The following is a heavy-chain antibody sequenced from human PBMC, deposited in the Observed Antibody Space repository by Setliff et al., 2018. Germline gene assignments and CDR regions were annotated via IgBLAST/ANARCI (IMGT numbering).Heavy chain of an antibody. CDR1: GYTFTSYA. D-gene: IGHD1-26*01. V-gene: IGHV1-3*01. Sequence: ASVKVSCQASGYTFTSYAMHWVRQAPGQRLEWMGWINAGNGNTKYSQKFQGRVTITRDTSASTAYMELSSLRSEDTAVYYCASAWGLLPIRPPDYWGQGTLVTVSS. J-gene: IGHJ4*02. CDR2: INAGNGNT. CDR3: ASAWGLLPIRPPDY.